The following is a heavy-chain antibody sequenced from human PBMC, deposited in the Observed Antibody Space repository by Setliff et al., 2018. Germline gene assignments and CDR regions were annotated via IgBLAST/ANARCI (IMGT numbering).Heavy chain of an antibody. V-gene: IGHV4-39*01. Sequence: SETLSLTCTVSGGSINSGVYYWGWIRQPPGKGLEWIGRTYHGGDTYYNASLKSRLTISVDTSKNQFSLKLRSVTAADTAVYYCARTGTYRYFDYWGQGALVTVSS. CDR1: GGSINSGVYY. D-gene: IGHD1-1*01. CDR2: TYHGGDT. J-gene: IGHJ4*02. CDR3: ARTGTYRYFDY.